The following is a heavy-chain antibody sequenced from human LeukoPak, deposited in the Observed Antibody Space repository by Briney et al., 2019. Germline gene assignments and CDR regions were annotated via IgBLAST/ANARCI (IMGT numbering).Heavy chain of an antibody. V-gene: IGHV3-21*06. CDR3: ARSASGPLDY. J-gene: IGHJ4*02. D-gene: IGHD2-8*02. Sequence: GGSLRLSCAASGFTFTDYNLNWVRQAPGKGLEWVSSISSNDVYIYYADSVQGRFTVSRDNARNSLYLQMNSLRVDGTAVYYCARSASGPLDYWGQGTLVTVSS. CDR1: GFTFTDYN. CDR2: ISSNDVYI.